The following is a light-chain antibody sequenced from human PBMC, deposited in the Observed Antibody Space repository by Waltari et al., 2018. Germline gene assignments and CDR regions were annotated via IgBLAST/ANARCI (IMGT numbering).Light chain of an antibody. J-gene: IGKJ2*01. Sequence: IVMTQSPATLSVSPGERATLSCRASQRLSSNLAWYQQKPGQAPRLLIYGASTRATGIPARFSGSGSGTEFTLTISSLQSEDLAVYFCQQYNNWPPQYTFGQGTKLEIK. V-gene: IGKV3-15*01. CDR1: QRLSSN. CDR2: GAS. CDR3: QQYNNWPPQYT.